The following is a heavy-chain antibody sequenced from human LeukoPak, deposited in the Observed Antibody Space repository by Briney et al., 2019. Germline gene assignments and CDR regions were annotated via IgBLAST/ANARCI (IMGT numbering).Heavy chain of an antibody. J-gene: IGHJ5*02. D-gene: IGHD2-15*01. Sequence: ASVKVSCKASGGTFSSYAISWVRQAPGQGLEWMGGIIPIFGTANYAQKFQGRVTITADESTSTAYMELSSLRSEDTAVYYCARVLAATGRFDPWGQGTLVTVSS. CDR2: IIPIFGTA. CDR1: GGTFSSYA. V-gene: IGHV1-69*13. CDR3: ARVLAATGRFDP.